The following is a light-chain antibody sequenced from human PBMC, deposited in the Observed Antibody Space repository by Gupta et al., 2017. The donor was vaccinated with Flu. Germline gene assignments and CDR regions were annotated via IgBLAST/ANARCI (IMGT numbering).Light chain of an antibody. CDR2: LNIDGSH. CDR3: QTWGTGINCV. J-gene: IGLJ3*02. Sequence: LVLTQSPSASASPRASVTLTCTLSSGHSSDSIAGHQQQPQKVPPYFMNLNIDGSHSKVDGIPDRFSYSSAGAERYLTNSSLQSEDEADYYCQTWGTGINCVFGGGTKLTVL. V-gene: IGLV4-69*01. CDR1: SGHSSDS.